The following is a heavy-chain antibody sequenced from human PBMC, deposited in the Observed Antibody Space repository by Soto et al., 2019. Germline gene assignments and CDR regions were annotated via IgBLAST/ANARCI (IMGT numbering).Heavy chain of an antibody. J-gene: IGHJ6*02. CDR1: GFTFSSYS. Sequence: GGSLRLSCAASGFTFSSYSMNWVRQAPGKGLEWVSSISSSSSYIYYADSVKGRFTISRDNAKNSLYLQMNSLRAEDTAVYYCTVMARGVIGLFGMDVWGQGTTVTVSS. CDR2: ISSSSSYI. D-gene: IGHD3-10*01. V-gene: IGHV3-21*01. CDR3: TVMARGVIGLFGMDV.